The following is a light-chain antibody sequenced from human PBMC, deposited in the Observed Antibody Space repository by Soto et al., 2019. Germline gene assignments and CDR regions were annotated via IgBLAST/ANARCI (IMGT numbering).Light chain of an antibody. CDR1: QSVSTN. CDR2: GVY. V-gene: IGKV3D-15*01. J-gene: IGKJ1*01. CDR3: QHYGYSQWT. Sequence: EIVMTQSPATLSVSPWERATLSCRASQSVSTNLAWYQHKSGQAPRLLIYGVYTRASGIPDRFSGSGSGTEFTLTITRLEPEDSAVYFCQHYGYSQWTFGQGTKVDIK.